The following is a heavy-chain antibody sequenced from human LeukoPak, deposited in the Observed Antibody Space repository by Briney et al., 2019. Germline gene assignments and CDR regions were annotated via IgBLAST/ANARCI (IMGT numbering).Heavy chain of an antibody. CDR1: GYTFTGYY. Sequence: ASVKVSCKASGYTFTGYYMHWVRQAPGQGLEWMGWINPNSGGTNYAQKFQGRVTMTRDTSISTAYMELSRLRSDDTAVYYCARDQTYDILTGYSDNWFDPWGQGTLVTVFS. V-gene: IGHV1-2*02. CDR3: ARDQTYDILTGYSDNWFDP. J-gene: IGHJ5*02. D-gene: IGHD3-9*01. CDR2: INPNSGGT.